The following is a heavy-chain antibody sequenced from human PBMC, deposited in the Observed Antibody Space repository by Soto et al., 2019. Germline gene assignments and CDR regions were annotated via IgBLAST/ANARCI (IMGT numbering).Heavy chain of an antibody. CDR3: ARGRSTGPHYYMDV. CDR2: INPNSGGT. Sequence: QVQLVQSGAEVKKPGASVKVSCKASGYTFTGYYMHWVRQAPGQGLECMGCINPNSGGTNYAQKFQGWVTMTRDTSISTAYMELSRLRSDDTAVYYCARGRSTGPHYYMDVWGKGTTVTVSS. V-gene: IGHV1-2*04. D-gene: IGHD4-4*01. CDR1: GYTFTGYY. J-gene: IGHJ6*03.